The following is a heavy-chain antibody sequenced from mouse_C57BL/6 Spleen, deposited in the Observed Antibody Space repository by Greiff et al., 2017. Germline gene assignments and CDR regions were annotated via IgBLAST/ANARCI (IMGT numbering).Heavy chain of an antibody. CDR1: GFTFSDYG. CDR3: ARPYYYDYDYYAMDY. D-gene: IGHD2-4*01. V-gene: IGHV5-17*01. CDR2: ISSGSSTI. Sequence: DVHLVESGGGLVKPGGSLKLSCAASGFTFSDYGMHWVRQAPEKGLEWVAYISSGSSTIYYADTVKGRFTISRDNAKNTLFLQMTSLRSEDTAMYYCARPYYYDYDYYAMDYWGQGTSVTVSS. J-gene: IGHJ4*01.